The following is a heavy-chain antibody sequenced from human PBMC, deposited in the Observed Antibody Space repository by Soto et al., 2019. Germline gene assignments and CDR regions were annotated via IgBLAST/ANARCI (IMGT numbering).Heavy chain of an antibody. CDR1: GYTFTGYY. CDR3: ARDSDCSGGSCYYYGMDV. Sequence: QVQLVQSGAEVKKPGASVKVSCKASGYTFTGYYMHWVRQAPGQGLEWMGWINPNSGGTNEAQKFQGRVTMTRDTSISPAYMELSRLGSDDTAVYYCARDSDCSGGSCYYYGMDVWGQGTTVTVSS. V-gene: IGHV1-2*02. J-gene: IGHJ6*02. CDR2: INPNSGGT. D-gene: IGHD2-15*01.